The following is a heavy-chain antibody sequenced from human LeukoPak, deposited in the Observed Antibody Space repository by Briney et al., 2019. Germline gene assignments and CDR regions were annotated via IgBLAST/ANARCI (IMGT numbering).Heavy chain of an antibody. J-gene: IGHJ5*02. CDR1: GYTFTGYY. Sequence: ASVKVSCKASGYTFTGYYMHWVRQAPGQGLEWMGWINPNSGGTNYAQKFQGRVTMTRDTSISTAYMELSRLRSDDTAVYYCARVWGIAAAKNWFDPWGQGTLVTVSS. CDR3: ARVWGIAAAKNWFDP. CDR2: INPNSGGT. D-gene: IGHD6-13*01. V-gene: IGHV1-2*02.